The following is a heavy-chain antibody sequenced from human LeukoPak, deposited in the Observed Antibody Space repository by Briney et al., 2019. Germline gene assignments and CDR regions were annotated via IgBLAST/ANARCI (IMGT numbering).Heavy chain of an antibody. V-gene: IGHV3-9*01. CDR1: GFIVNNYA. D-gene: IGHD6-19*01. CDR3: AKDNRRHYTSGPNPDSLH. CDR2: ISWNSGSI. Sequence: GGSLRLSCAGSGFIVNNYAVHWVRQPPGKGLEWVSGISWNSGSIDCADSVKGRFTISRDNAKNSLYLQMNGLRVEDTAFYYCAKDNRRHYTSGPNPDSLHWGQGALVTVSS. J-gene: IGHJ4*02.